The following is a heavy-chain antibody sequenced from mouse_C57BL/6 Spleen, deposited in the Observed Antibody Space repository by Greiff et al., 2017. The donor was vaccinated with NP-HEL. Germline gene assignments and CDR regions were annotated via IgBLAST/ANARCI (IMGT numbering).Heavy chain of an antibody. V-gene: IGHV3-6*01. D-gene: IGHD1-1*01. CDR3: AREVTTVYYYAMDY. Sequence: EVQLQQSGPGLVKPSQSLSLTCSVTGYSITSGYYWNWIRQFPGNKLEWMGYISYDGSNNYNPSLKNRISITRDTSKNQFFLKLNSVTTEDTATYYCAREVTTVYYYAMDYWGQGTSVTVSS. CDR2: ISYDGSN. J-gene: IGHJ4*01. CDR1: GYSITSGYY.